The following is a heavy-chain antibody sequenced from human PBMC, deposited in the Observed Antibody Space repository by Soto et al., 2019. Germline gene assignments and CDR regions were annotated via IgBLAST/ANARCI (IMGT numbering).Heavy chain of an antibody. J-gene: IGHJ4*02. V-gene: IGHV1-18*04. Sequence: ASVKVSCKVSGYTFTSYGISWVRQAPGQGLEWMGWISAYNGNTNYAQKLQGRVTMTTDTSTSTAYMELRSLRSDDTAVYYCARLEDSSGYGDFGYWGQGPPVTVSS. CDR1: GYTFTSYG. CDR3: ARLEDSSGYGDFGY. D-gene: IGHD3-22*01. CDR2: ISAYNGNT.